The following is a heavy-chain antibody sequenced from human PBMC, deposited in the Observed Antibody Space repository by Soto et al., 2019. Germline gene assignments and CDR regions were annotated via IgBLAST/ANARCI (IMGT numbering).Heavy chain of an antibody. Sequence: PSETLSLTCTVSGGSVSSGSYYWSWIRQPPGKGLEWIGYIYYSGSTNYNPSLKSRVTISVDTSKNQFSLKLSSVTAADTAVYYWARTALVAARPLDPWGQGTLVTVSS. J-gene: IGHJ5*02. CDR1: GGSVSSGSYY. D-gene: IGHD6-6*01. CDR2: IYYSGST. V-gene: IGHV4-61*01. CDR3: ARTALVAARPLDP.